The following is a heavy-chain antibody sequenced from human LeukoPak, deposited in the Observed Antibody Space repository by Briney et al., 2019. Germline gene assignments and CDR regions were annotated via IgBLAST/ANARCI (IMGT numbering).Heavy chain of an antibody. D-gene: IGHD3-22*01. Sequence: PSETLSLTCTVSGYSISSGYYWGWIRQPPGKGLEWIGSIYHSGSTYYNPSLKSRGTISVDPSKNQFSLKLSSVTAADTAVYYCARDGGVYDSSADYWGQGTLVTVSS. CDR2: IYHSGST. V-gene: IGHV4-38-2*02. J-gene: IGHJ4*02. CDR3: ARDGGVYDSSADY. CDR1: GYSISSGYY.